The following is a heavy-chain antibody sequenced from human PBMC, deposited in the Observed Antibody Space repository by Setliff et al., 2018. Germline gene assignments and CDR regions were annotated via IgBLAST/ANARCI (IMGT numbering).Heavy chain of an antibody. CDR3: ARGLVTIFGVVIMSPPWFDP. V-gene: IGHV4-34*01. CDR1: GGSFSGYY. CDR2: INHSGST. Sequence: PSETLSLTCAVYGGSFSGYYWSWIRQPPGKGLEWIGEINHSGSTKYNSSLKSRVTISVDTSKNQFSVKLSSVTAADTAVYYCARGLVTIFGVVIMSPPWFDPWGQGTLVTVSS. D-gene: IGHD3-3*01. J-gene: IGHJ5*02.